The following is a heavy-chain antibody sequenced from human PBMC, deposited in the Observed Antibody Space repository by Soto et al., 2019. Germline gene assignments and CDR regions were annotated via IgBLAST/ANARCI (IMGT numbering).Heavy chain of an antibody. CDR1: GFTFNTYA. Sequence: EVQLLESGGDLVHPGGSLRLSCAASGFTFNTYAMSWVRQAPGKGLEWVSAISGTGGSVYYVDSVKGRFTISRDNFKNTLYLQMSSLRAEDTAVYYCATSSGYDVGYYYYGMDVWGQGTTVTVSS. J-gene: IGHJ6*02. CDR3: ATSSGYDVGYYYYGMDV. V-gene: IGHV3-23*01. D-gene: IGHD5-12*01. CDR2: ISGTGGSV.